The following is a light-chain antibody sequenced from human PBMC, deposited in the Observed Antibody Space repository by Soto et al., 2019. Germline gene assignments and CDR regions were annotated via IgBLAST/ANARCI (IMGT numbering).Light chain of an antibody. J-gene: IGLJ1*01. CDR3: GTWDSGLSAGGV. Sequence: VLTQPPSVSAAPGQKVTISCSGSSSNIGNNYVSWYQQLPGTAPKLLIYDNNKRPSGIPDRFSGSKSGTSATLGITGLQTGDEADYYCGTWDSGLSAGGVFGTGTKVTV. V-gene: IGLV1-51*01. CDR2: DNN. CDR1: SSNIGNNY.